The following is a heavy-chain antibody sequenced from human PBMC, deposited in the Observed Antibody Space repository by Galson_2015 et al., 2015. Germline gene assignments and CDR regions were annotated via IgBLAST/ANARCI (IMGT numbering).Heavy chain of an antibody. CDR1: GFTFDDYA. D-gene: IGHD6-19*01. V-gene: IGHV3-9*01. Sequence: LRLSCAASGFTFDDYAMHWVRQAPGKALEWVSGINWNSGNIGYADSVKGRFTISRDNVKNSLYLQMNSLRADDTALYYCAKERGPYSSGWSIDYWGQGTLVTVSS. CDR3: AKERGPYSSGWSIDY. J-gene: IGHJ4*02. CDR2: INWNSGNI.